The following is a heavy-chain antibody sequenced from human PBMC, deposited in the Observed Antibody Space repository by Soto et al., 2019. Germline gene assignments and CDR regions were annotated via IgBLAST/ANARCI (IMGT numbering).Heavy chain of an antibody. V-gene: IGHV4-4*02. CDR1: GGSIISSNW. CDR3: ARRDWSGSTSHFYFDY. CDR2: IYHSGST. Sequence: QVQLQESGPGLVQPSGTLSLTCAVSGGSIISSNWWNWVRQPPGKGLEWIGEIYHSGSTYYKPSLKSRVAMSVDTSKNQFSLKLTSATAADTAVYYCARRDWSGSTSHFYFDYWGQGLLVTVSS. D-gene: IGHD3-9*01. J-gene: IGHJ4*02.